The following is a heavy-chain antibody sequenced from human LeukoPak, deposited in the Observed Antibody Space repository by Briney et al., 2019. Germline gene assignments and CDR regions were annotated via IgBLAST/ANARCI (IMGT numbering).Heavy chain of an antibody. CDR3: ASSGYKGMGY. Sequence: GGSLRLSCAASGLSFSTFAMSWVRQGPARGLEWVSSIRGNGETFYADSVKGRFTLYSDYSRNTVYLQMNSLRAEDTAVYYCASSGYKGMGYWGQGTLVTVSS. V-gene: IGHV3-23*01. CDR2: IRGNGET. J-gene: IGHJ4*02. D-gene: IGHD5-18*01. CDR1: GLSFSTFA.